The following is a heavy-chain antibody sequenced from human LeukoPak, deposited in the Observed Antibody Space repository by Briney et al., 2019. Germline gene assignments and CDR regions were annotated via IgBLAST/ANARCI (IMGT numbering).Heavy chain of an antibody. CDR2: IKQDGSEK. CDR1: GFTFSNYW. V-gene: IGHV3-7*03. J-gene: IGHJ4*02. CDR3: ARGKSSGAPGGY. D-gene: IGHD6-19*01. Sequence: GGSLRLSCAASGFTFSNYWMSWVRQAPGKGLEWVANIKQDGSEKYYVDSVKGRFTISRDNAKNSQSLQMNSLRAEDTAVYYCARGKSSGAPGGYWGQGTLVTVSS.